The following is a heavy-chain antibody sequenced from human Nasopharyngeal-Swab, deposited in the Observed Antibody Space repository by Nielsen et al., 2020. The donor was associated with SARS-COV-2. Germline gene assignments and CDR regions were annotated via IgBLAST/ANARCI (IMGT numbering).Heavy chain of an antibody. CDR2: ISGSGGST. D-gene: IGHD6-19*01. V-gene: IGHV3-23*01. Sequence: GESLKISCAASGFTFSSYAMSWVRQAPGKGLEWVSAISGSGGSTYYADSVKGRFTISRDNSKNTLYLQMNSLRAEDTAVYYCAKAGIAVAVDWFDPWGQGTLVTVS. CDR1: GFTFSSYA. CDR3: AKAGIAVAVDWFDP. J-gene: IGHJ5*02.